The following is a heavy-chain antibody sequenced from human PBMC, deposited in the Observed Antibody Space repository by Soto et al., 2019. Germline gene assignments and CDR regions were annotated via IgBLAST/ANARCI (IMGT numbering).Heavy chain of an antibody. D-gene: IGHD3-9*01. CDR2: IAGSGGGI. Sequence: GGSRRLSWAASGCTLGIYAMSWVRQAPGKGLEWVSSIAGSGGGIYYADSVKGRFTISRDTSKNTLDLQMNSLRADDTAVYYCVTDHHFDSLPGYRPFEYWGQGP. V-gene: IGHV3-23*01. J-gene: IGHJ4*02. CDR3: VTDHHFDSLPGYRPFEY. CDR1: GCTLGIYA.